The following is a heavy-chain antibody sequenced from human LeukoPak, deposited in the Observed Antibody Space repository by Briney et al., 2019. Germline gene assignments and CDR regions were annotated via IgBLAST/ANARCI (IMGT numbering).Heavy chain of an antibody. J-gene: IGHJ6*03. V-gene: IGHV1-69*13. Sequence: GASVKVSCKASGGTFSSYAISWVRQAPGQGLEWMGGIIPIFGTANYAQKFQGRVTITADESTSTAYMELSSLRSEDTAAYYCARSPDTAMVHGYYYYYMDVWGKGTTVTISS. CDR2: IIPIFGTA. CDR1: GGTFSSYA. D-gene: IGHD5-18*01. CDR3: ARSPDTAMVHGYYYYYMDV.